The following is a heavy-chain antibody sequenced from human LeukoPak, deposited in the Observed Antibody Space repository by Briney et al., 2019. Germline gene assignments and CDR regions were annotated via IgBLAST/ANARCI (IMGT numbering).Heavy chain of an antibody. CDR3: AKESGNFDY. V-gene: IGHV3-43*02. Sequence: GGTLTLSCVASGLNFDDYAMQWVRQAPGPGLEWVSLMSADGGSTFSPDAVKGLFSISRDNSKNPLYLQMNSLRSEDTAMYYCAKESGNFDYWGQGTLVAVSS. CDR2: MSADGGST. J-gene: IGHJ4*02. CDR1: GLNFDDYA.